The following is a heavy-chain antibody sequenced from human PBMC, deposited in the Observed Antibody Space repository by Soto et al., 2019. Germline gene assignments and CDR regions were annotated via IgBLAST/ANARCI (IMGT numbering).Heavy chain of an antibody. CDR1: GFSLSTRRVG. J-gene: IGHJ3*02. Sequence: QITLKESGPTLVKPTQTLTLTCTFSGFSLSTRRVGVGWIRQPPGKALEWLALSYWDDDKRYSPSLKSRLTITKDTSKNQVVLTMTNMGPVDTATYYCAHSTYSSSWYGDAFDIWGQGTMVTVSS. CDR3: AHSTYSSSWYGDAFDI. D-gene: IGHD6-13*01. CDR2: SYWDDDK. V-gene: IGHV2-5*02.